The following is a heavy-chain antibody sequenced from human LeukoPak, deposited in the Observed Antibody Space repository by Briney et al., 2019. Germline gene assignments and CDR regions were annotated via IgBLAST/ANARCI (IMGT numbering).Heavy chain of an antibody. V-gene: IGHV3-23*01. CDR2: ISGKGDST. CDR3: AKDIYSYASRGYDY. J-gene: IGHJ4*02. CDR1: RFTFNTFA. D-gene: IGHD3-16*01. Sequence: PGGSLTLSCAASRFTFNTFAINLVRQAPRKGHEWVSAISGKGDSTFYADSVKGRFNISRDNSKNTLYLQMNSLRVEDTAVYYCAKDIYSYASRGYDYWGQGTLVTVSS.